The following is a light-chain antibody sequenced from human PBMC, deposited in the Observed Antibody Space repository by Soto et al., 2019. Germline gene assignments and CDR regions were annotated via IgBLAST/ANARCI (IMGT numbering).Light chain of an antibody. Sequence: EIVLTQSPGTLSLSPGERATLSCRASQSVSSDYLAWYQQKPGQAPRLLVYGASNRATATPDRFSGSESGTDFTLTISRLEPEDFAVYSCQQYGSSPYTFGQGTKVEI. CDR2: GAS. J-gene: IGKJ2*01. CDR1: QSVSSDY. V-gene: IGKV3-20*01. CDR3: QQYGSSPYT.